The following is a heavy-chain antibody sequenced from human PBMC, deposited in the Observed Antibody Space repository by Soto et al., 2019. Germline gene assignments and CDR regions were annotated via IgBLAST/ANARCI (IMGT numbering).Heavy chain of an antibody. J-gene: IGHJ4*02. Sequence: SETLSLTCAVYGGSFSGYYWSWIRQPPGKGLEWIGEINHSGSTNYNPSLKSRVTISVDTSKNQFSLKLSSVTAADTAVYYCARGAKYDFWSGYYRLDYWGQGTLVTVSS. CDR1: GGSFSGYY. D-gene: IGHD3-3*01. CDR3: ARGAKYDFWSGYYRLDY. CDR2: INHSGST. V-gene: IGHV4-34*01.